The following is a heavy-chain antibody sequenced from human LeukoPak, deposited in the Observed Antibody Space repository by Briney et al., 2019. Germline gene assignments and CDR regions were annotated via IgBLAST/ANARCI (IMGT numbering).Heavy chain of an antibody. J-gene: IGHJ5*02. CDR2: IYTSGST. Sequence: SETLSLTCTVSGGSISSYYWSWIRQPAGKGLEWIGRIYTSGSTNYNPSLKSRVTMSVDTSKNQFSLKLSSVTAADTAVYYCTRDKYYYGSGERWFDPWGQGTLVTVSS. V-gene: IGHV4-4*07. D-gene: IGHD3-10*01. CDR1: GGSISSYY. CDR3: TRDKYYYGSGERWFDP.